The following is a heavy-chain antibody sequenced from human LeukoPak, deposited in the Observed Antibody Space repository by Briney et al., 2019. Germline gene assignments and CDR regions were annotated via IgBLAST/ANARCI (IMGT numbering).Heavy chain of an antibody. D-gene: IGHD1-26*01. CDR2: TRWNSGSI. J-gene: IGHJ3*02. V-gene: IGHV3-9*03. CDR3: AKAWELLTTAESDAFDI. CDR1: GFTFDDYA. Sequence: GGSLRLSCAASGFTFDDYAMHWVRHAPGKGLEWVSGTRWNSGSIGYADSVKGRFTISRDNAKNSLYLQMNSLRAEDMALYYCAKAWELLTTAESDAFDIWGQGTMVTVSS.